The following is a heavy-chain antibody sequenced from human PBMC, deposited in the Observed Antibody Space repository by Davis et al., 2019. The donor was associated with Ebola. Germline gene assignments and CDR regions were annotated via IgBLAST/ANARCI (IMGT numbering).Heavy chain of an antibody. CDR3: SKQGRKGIDVDYGMDV. Sequence: GESLKISCKGSGYNFTSYWIGWVRQMPGKGLEWMGIIYPGYSNTRYSPSFQGQVTISADKSISTAYLQWSSLKASDTAMYYCSKQGRKGIDVDYGMDVWGQGTTVTVSS. D-gene: IGHD2-21*01. V-gene: IGHV5-51*01. CDR2: IYPGYSNT. J-gene: IGHJ6*02. CDR1: GYNFTSYW.